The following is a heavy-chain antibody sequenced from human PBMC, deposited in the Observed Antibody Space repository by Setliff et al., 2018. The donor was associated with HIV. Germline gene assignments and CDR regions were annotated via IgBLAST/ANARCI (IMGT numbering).Heavy chain of an antibody. J-gene: IGHJ1*01. CDR1: GGTLSSYA. CDR2: MNPNSGNT. D-gene: IGHD6-13*01. V-gene: IGHV1-8*02. CDR3: ATDPGYSSTWYSESFQH. Sequence: ASVKVSCKASGGTLSSYAISWVRQAPGQGLEWMGWMNPNSGNTGYAQKFQGRVTLTRNTSISTAYMELSSLRSEDTAVYYCATDPGYSSTWYSESFQHWGQGTLVTVSS.